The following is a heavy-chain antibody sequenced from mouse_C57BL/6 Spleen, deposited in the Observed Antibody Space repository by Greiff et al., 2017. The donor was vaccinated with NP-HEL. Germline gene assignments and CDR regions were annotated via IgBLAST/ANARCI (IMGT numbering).Heavy chain of an antibody. CDR2: IYPRSGNT. Sequence: VQLQESGAELARPGASVKLSCKASGYTFTSYGISWVKQRTGQGLEWIGEIYPRSGNTYYNEKFKGKATLTADKSSSTAYMELRSLTSEDSAVYFCARGGGSGYYAMDYWGQGTSVTVSS. CDR1: GYTFTSYG. V-gene: IGHV1-81*01. D-gene: IGHD3-2*02. CDR3: ARGGGSGYYAMDY. J-gene: IGHJ4*01.